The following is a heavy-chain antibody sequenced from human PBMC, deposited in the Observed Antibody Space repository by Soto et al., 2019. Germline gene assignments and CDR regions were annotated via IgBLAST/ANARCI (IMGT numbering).Heavy chain of an antibody. Sequence: QVQLVQSGAEVKKPGASVKVSCKASGYTFTSYGISWVRQAPGQGLEWMGWISAYNGNTNYAQKLQGRVTMTTDTSTSTAYMELRSLRSDDTAMYYCARVSSDFWSGYYNFDYWGQGTLVTVSS. J-gene: IGHJ4*02. V-gene: IGHV1-18*01. D-gene: IGHD3-3*01. CDR2: ISAYNGNT. CDR1: GYTFTSYG. CDR3: ARVSSDFWSGYYNFDY.